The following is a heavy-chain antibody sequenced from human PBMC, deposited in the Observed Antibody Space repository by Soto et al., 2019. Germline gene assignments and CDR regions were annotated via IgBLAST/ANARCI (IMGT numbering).Heavy chain of an antibody. CDR1: GFTFISYA. CDR2: ISGSGGST. V-gene: IGHV3-23*01. D-gene: IGHD3-9*01. Sequence: EVQLLESGGGLVQPGGSLRLSCAASGFTFISYAMSWVRQAPGKGLEWVSAISGSGGSTYYADSVKGRFTISRDNSKNTLYLQMNSLRAEDTAVYYCAKDPSDVLRYFDWLSHWGQGTLVTVSS. J-gene: IGHJ5*02. CDR3: AKDPSDVLRYFDWLSH.